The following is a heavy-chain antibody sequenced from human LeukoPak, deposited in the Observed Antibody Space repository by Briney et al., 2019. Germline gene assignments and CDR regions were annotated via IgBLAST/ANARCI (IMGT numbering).Heavy chain of an antibody. J-gene: IGHJ4*02. CDR2: INPSGGST. Sequence: GASVKVSCKASGYTFTSYYMHWVRQAPGQGLEWMGIINPSGGSTSYAQKFQGRVTMTRDMSTSTAYMELSSLRSEDTAVYYCAGIAAAGPSMYYFDYWGQGTLVTVSS. CDR1: GYTFTSYY. V-gene: IGHV1-46*01. CDR3: AGIAAAGPSMYYFDY. D-gene: IGHD6-13*01.